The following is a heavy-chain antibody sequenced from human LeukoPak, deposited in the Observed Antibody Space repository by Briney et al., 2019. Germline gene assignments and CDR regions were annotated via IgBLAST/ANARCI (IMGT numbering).Heavy chain of an antibody. CDR1: GGSISSYY. Sequence: SETLSLTCTVSGGSISSYYWSWIRQPPGKGLEWIGYIYHSGSTYYNPSLKSRVTISVDRSKNQFSLKLSSVTAADTAVYYCARVPRLLGDDAFDIWGQGTMVTVSS. D-gene: IGHD2-21*01. CDR3: ARVPRLLGDDAFDI. CDR2: IYHSGST. J-gene: IGHJ3*02. V-gene: IGHV4-59*12.